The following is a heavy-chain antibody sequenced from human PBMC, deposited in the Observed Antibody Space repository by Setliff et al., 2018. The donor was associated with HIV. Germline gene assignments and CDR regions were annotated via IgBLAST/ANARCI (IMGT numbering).Heavy chain of an antibody. V-gene: IGHV1-2*04. D-gene: IGHD3-22*01. Sequence: ASVKVSCKASGHTFTGYYMHWVRQAPGQGLEWMGWINPNNGGTNYAQKFQGWITMTRDTSISTAYMELSRLRSDDTAVYYCARGMDYYDTSGYYQYYFDYWGQGTLVTVSS. CDR1: GHTFTGYY. CDR2: INPNNGGT. CDR3: ARGMDYYDTSGYYQYYFDY. J-gene: IGHJ4*02.